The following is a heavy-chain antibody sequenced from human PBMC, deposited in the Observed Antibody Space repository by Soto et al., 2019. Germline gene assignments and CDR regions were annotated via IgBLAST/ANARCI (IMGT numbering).Heavy chain of an antibody. D-gene: IGHD2-15*01. V-gene: IGHV4-31*03. Sequence: QVQLQESGPGLVKPSQTLSLTCTVSGASISSGGYYWSWIRQHPGTGLEWIGYIYYTGTTFYNPSFRSRVFMSLDTSKNHFSLNLSPVTAADTAVFYCAGGKNYPVPFDYWGQGTLVTASS. J-gene: IGHJ4*02. CDR2: IYYTGTT. CDR3: AGGKNYPVPFDY. CDR1: GASISSGGYY.